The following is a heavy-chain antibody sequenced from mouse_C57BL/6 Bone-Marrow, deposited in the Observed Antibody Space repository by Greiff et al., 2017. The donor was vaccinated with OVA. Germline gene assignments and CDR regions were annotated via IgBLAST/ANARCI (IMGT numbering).Heavy chain of an antibody. J-gene: IGHJ2*01. CDR2: INPNNGGT. D-gene: IGHD3-2*02. Sequence: EVQLQQSGPELVKPGASVKIPCKASGYTFTDYNMDWVKQSHGKSLEWIGDINPNNGGTIYNQKFKGKATLTVDKSSSTAYMELRSLTSEDTAVYYCASRGPAQATGYFDYWSQGTTLTVSS. CDR3: ASRGPAQATGYFDY. V-gene: IGHV1-18*01. CDR1: GYTFTDYN.